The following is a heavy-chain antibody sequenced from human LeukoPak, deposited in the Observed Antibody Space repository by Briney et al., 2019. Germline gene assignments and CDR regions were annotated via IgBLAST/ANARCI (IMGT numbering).Heavy chain of an antibody. CDR2: ISGSGGST. Sequence: SGGSLRLSCAASGFTFSSYAMSWVRQAPGKGLEWVSAISGSGGSTYYADSVKGRFTISRDNSKNTLYLQMNSLRAEDTAVYYCAKSITGTTGGNWSDPWGQGTLVTVSS. D-gene: IGHD1-20*01. CDR1: GFTFSSYA. J-gene: IGHJ5*02. CDR3: AKSITGTTGGNWSDP. V-gene: IGHV3-23*01.